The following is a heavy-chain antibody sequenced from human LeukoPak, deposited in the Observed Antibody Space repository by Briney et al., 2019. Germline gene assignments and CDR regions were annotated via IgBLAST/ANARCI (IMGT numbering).Heavy chain of an antibody. D-gene: IGHD1-26*01. Sequence: GGSLRLSCAASGFTFSSYRMNWVRQAPGKGLEWVSYISSSSSTIYYADSVKGRFTISRDNAKNSLYLQMSSLRAEDTAVYYCARASLYSGSQNFDYWGQGTLVTVSS. J-gene: IGHJ4*02. CDR1: GFTFSSYR. V-gene: IGHV3-48*01. CDR3: ARASLYSGSQNFDY. CDR2: ISSSSSTI.